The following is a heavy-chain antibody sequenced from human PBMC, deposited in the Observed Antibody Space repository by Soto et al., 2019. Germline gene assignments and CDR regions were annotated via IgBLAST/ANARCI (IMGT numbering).Heavy chain of an antibody. CDR2: INSDASTT. V-gene: IGHV3-74*03. CDR1: GLSFSSSW. D-gene: IGHD3-16*01. J-gene: IGHJ4*02. Sequence: EVQLVESGGGLGQPGGSLRLSCAASGLSFSSSWMHWVRQAPGKGLVWVSRINSDASTTTYADSVKGRFTISRDNAKNTLYLQMNSLRADDTAVYYCVRDGGQWGQGTLVTVSS. CDR3: VRDGGQ.